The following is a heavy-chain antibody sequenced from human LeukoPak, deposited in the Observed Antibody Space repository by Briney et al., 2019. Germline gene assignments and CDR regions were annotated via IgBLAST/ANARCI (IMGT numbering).Heavy chain of an antibody. CDR3: ARGDLTMVRGGESNNWFDP. J-gene: IGHJ5*02. CDR2: IYHNGST. CDR1: GYSISSGYY. V-gene: IGHV4-38-2*02. Sequence: PSETLSLTCTVSGYSISSGYYWGWIRQPPGKGLEGIGSIYHNGSTYYNPSLKSRVPISVDTSKNQFSLKLSSVTAADTAVYDCARGDLTMVRGGESNNWFDPWGQGTLVTVS. D-gene: IGHD3-10*01.